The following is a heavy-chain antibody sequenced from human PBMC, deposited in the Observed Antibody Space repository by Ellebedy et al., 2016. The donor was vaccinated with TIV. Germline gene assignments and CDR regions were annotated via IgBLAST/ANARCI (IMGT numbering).Heavy chain of an antibody. CDR2: IDPSDSYT. CDR3: ARKDFIRGTED. Sequence: GGSLRLXCQASGYNFTNFWISWVRQMPGKGLEWVGRIDPSDSYTNYRPSLQGHVTISADKSITTAYLQWNSLKASDTAMYYCARKDFIRGTEDWGQGTLVTVSS. J-gene: IGHJ4*02. D-gene: IGHD3-10*01. V-gene: IGHV5-10-1*01. CDR1: GYNFTNFW.